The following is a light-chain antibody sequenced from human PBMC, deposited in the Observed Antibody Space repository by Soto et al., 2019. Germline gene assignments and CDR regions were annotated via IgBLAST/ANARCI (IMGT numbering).Light chain of an antibody. Sequence: DNVMTQSPDSLALSLGERATINCKSSQSVLYSSNNKNYLAWYQQKPGQPPKLLIYWASTRESGVPDRFSGSGSAPDFTLTISSLQAEDVAVYYCQQYYTTPYTYGQGTKLEIK. V-gene: IGKV4-1*01. CDR1: QSVLYSSNNKNY. CDR3: QQYYTTPYT. J-gene: IGKJ2*01. CDR2: WAS.